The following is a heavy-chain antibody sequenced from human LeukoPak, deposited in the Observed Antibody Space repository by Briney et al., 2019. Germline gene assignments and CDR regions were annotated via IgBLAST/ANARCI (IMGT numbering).Heavy chain of an antibody. CDR1: GGSISSYY. D-gene: IGHD1-1*01. Sequence: SETLSLTCTVPGGSISSYYWSWIRQPPGEGLEWIGYISHSGSTKYNPSLKSRVSISVDMSKNQLSLKLSSVTAADTAVYHCVRLQPNTGEWAFDIWGQGTMVTVSS. V-gene: IGHV4-59*01. J-gene: IGHJ3*02. CDR2: ISHSGST. CDR3: VRLQPNTGEWAFDI.